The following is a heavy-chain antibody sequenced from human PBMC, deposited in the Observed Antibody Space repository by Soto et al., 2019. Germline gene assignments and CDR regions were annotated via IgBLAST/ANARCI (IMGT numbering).Heavy chain of an antibody. CDR3: AHVSGSWGGYGMDV. D-gene: IGHD1-26*01. J-gene: IGHJ6*02. CDR1: GFSLNTYGVG. CDR2: IYWDDDK. V-gene: IGHV2-5*02. Sequence: QITLKESGPTLVKPTQTLTLTCTFSGFSLNTYGVGVGWIRQPPGKALEWLALIYWDDDKRYSPSLKSRLTITRDTAKTQMGVIMTNKDPVDTAQYYGAHVSGSWGGYGMDVWGQGTTVTVSS.